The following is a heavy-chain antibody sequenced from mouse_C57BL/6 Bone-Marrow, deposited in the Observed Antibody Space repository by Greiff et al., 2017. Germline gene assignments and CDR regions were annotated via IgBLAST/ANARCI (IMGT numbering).Heavy chain of an antibody. J-gene: IGHJ3*01. V-gene: IGHV1-64*01. Sequence: QVQLQQPGAELVKPGASVKLSCKASGYTFTSYWMHWVKQRPGQGLEWIGMIHPNSGSTNYNEKFKSKATLTADKSSSTAYMELRSLTSEDSAVYFCARDYYGSRGAYWGQGTLVTVSA. CDR3: ARDYYGSRGAY. CDR2: IHPNSGST. CDR1: GYTFTSYW. D-gene: IGHD1-1*01.